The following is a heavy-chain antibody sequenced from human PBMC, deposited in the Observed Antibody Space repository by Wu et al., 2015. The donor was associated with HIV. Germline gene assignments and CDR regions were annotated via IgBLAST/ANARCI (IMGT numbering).Heavy chain of an antibody. CDR1: GYNFVDNY. Sequence: QVQLMQSGAEVRKPGASVRVSCKTSGYNFVDNYIHWVRQAPGQGLEWMGWINPNSGGSRSPQKFQGRVSMTRDTSINTVYLELTRLQFDDTAIYYCTKDYGIVGSTLPEYFQHWAGRPWSPSPQ. CDR2: INPNSGGS. CDR3: TKDYGIVGSTLPEYFQH. J-gene: IGHJ1*01. V-gene: IGHV1-2*02. D-gene: IGHD1-26*01.